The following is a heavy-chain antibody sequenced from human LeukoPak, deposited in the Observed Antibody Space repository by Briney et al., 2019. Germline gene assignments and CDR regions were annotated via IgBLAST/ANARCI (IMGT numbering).Heavy chain of an antibody. D-gene: IGHD3-22*01. Sequence: PSETLSLTCAVYGGSFSGYYWSWIRQPPGKGLEWIGYIYYSGSTNYNPSLKSRVTISVDTSKNQFSLKLSSVTAADTAVYYCARDRDYYDSSGYYTHGEFDYWGQGTLVTVSS. CDR3: ARDRDYYDSSGYYTHGEFDY. CDR1: GGSFSGYY. CDR2: IYYSGST. V-gene: IGHV4-59*01. J-gene: IGHJ4*02.